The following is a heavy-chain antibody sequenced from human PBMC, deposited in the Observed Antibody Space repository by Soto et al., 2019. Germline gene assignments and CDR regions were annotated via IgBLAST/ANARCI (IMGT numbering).Heavy chain of an antibody. CDR2: ISAYNGNT. CDR1: GYTFTSYG. J-gene: IGHJ6*03. V-gene: IGHV1-18*01. D-gene: IGHD3-16*01. CDR3: ARHYGYYSHYMDV. Sequence: ASVKVSCKASGYTFTSYGISWVRQAPGQGLEWMGWISAYNGNTNYAQKLQGRVTMTTDTSTSTACMELRSLRSDDTAVYYCARHYGYYSHYMDVWTKGTTVTVSS.